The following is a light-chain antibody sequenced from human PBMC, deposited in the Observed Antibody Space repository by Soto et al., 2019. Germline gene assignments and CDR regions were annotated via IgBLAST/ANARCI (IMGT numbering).Light chain of an antibody. J-gene: IGLJ1*01. V-gene: IGLV2-23*01. Sequence: QSALTQPASVSGSLGQSITISCAGSSSDVGNYNLVSWYQQHTGKAPKFMIYEGSKRPSGVSDRFSGSKSGNTASLTISGLQAEDEADYYCCSYAGTGTWIFGTGTKVTVL. CDR1: SSDVGNYNL. CDR3: CSYAGTGTWI. CDR2: EGS.